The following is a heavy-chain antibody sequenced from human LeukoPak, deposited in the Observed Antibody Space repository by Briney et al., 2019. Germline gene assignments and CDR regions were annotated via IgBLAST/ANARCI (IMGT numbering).Heavy chain of an antibody. CDR2: ISSLVSYT. CDR3: ATEGIVGPYAHFDY. D-gene: IGHD1-26*01. V-gene: IGHV3-21*01. Sequence: GWSLRLSCAAAGLTFSRYCMNWLRQAPGKGLLCVASISSLVSYTYYAVSVRGRFIISRDNTKNSLYLQMNSLRAEDTAVYYCATEGIVGPYAHFDYWGQGDLVTVSS. CDR1: GLTFSRYC. J-gene: IGHJ4*02.